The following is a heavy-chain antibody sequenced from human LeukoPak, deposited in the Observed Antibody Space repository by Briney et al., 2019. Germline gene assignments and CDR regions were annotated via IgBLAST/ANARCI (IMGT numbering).Heavy chain of an antibody. CDR2: IYYSGST. Sequence: SETLSLTCTVSGSMYNYYWSWIRQPPGKGLEWIGYIYYSGSTNYNPSLKSRVTISVDTSKNQFSLKLSSVTAADTAVYYCARVGGGGSSSDLCFDYWGQGTLVTVSS. J-gene: IGHJ4*02. CDR1: GSMYNYY. D-gene: IGHD6-6*01. CDR3: ARVGGGGSSSDLCFDY. V-gene: IGHV4-59*01.